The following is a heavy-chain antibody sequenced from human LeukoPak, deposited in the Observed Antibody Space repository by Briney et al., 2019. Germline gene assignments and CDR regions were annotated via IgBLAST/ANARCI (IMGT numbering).Heavy chain of an antibody. CDR2: ITSSGDNT. Sequence: PGGSLRLSCAASGFTFSSYGMHWVRQAPGKGLEWVSIITSSGDNTYNADSVKGRFTISRDNSKNALYVQMNSLRVEDTAVYYCAKNLGRGGDLGAAFDIWGQGTMVTVSS. D-gene: IGHD3-16*01. J-gene: IGHJ3*02. CDR3: AKNLGRGGDLGAAFDI. CDR1: GFTFSSYG. V-gene: IGHV3-23*01.